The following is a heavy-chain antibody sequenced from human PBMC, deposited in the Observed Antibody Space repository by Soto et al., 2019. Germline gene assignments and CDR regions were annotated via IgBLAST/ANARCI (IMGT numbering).Heavy chain of an antibody. D-gene: IGHD6-19*01. CDR1: GFTFMSYG. V-gene: IGHV3-48*02. J-gene: IGHJ4*02. Sequence: EVQLVESGGDLVQPGGSLRLSCVVSGFTFMSYGMNWVRQAPGKGLEWISCIDSGSRTMDYAESVKGRFTISRDNAKNTLYLQMNSLRDEDTAVYYCAKDLSVAVAGALWGQGTLVTVSS. CDR3: AKDLSVAVAGAL. CDR2: IDSGSRTM.